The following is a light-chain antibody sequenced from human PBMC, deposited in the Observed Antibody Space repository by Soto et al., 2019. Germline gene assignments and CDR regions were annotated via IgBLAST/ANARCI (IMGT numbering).Light chain of an antibody. CDR1: QGISTY. CDR3: QQVNSYPQLT. CDR2: AAS. Sequence: DIQLTQSPSFLSASVGDRVTITCRASQGISTYLAWHQQKPGQAPRLLIYAASALQSGVPSRFSGSGSGTEFNLTISSLQPEDFATYYCQQVNSYPQLTFGGGTKVEIK. J-gene: IGKJ4*01. V-gene: IGKV1-9*01.